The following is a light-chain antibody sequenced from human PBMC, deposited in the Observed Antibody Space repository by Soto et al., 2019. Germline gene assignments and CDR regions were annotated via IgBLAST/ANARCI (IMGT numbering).Light chain of an antibody. CDR3: KSYAGSNTYV. J-gene: IGLJ1*01. CDR2: EVV. CDR1: PNAIGVYDF. V-gene: IGLV2-8*01. Sequence: QSVLTQPPSASASPGQSATLPCTRTPNAIGVYDFVSSYQHHPGQAPPLIIYEVVQRPSGVPDRFSGSKSGNTASLTVSGLQAADEADYFCKSYAGSNTYVFGSGTKLTVL.